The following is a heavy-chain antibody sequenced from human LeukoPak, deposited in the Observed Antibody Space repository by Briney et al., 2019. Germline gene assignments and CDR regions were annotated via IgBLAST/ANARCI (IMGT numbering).Heavy chain of an antibody. CDR1: GYTFTSYG. Sequence: ASVKVSCKASGYTFTSYGISWVRQAPGQGLEWMGWISAYNGNTNYAQKLQGRVTMTTDTSTGTAYMELRSLRSDDTAVYYCARFVLVPYYYYYGMDVWGQGTTVTVSS. CDR3: ARFVLVPYYYYYGMDV. J-gene: IGHJ6*02. D-gene: IGHD2-15*01. CDR2: ISAYNGNT. V-gene: IGHV1-18*01.